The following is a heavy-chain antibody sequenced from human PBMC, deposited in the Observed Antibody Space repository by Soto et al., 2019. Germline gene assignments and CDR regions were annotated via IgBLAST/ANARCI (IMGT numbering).Heavy chain of an antibody. CDR3: AKDHGTYGPNWIDS. J-gene: IGHJ5*01. CDR2: LSGSGGTT. D-gene: IGHD3-10*01. CDR1: GFTFSSYA. V-gene: IGHV3-23*01. Sequence: GGSLRLSCAASGFTFSSYAMSWVRQTPGKGLEWVSTLSGSGGTTYYADSVKGQFTISRDNSKSTLYLQMNSLRAEDTAVYHCAKDHGTYGPNWIDSWCQGTLVTVSS.